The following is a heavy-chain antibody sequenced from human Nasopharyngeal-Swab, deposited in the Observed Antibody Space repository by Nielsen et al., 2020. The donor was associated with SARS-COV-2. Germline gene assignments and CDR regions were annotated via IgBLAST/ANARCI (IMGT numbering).Heavy chain of an antibody. CDR2: INAGNGNT. D-gene: IGHD3-22*01. Sequence: VRHAPGQRLEWMGWINAGNGNTKYSQKFQGRVTITRDTSASTAYMELSSLRSEDTAVYYCARVYYDSSGYYQYWGQGTLVTVSS. V-gene: IGHV1-3*01. J-gene: IGHJ4*02. CDR3: ARVYYDSSGYYQY.